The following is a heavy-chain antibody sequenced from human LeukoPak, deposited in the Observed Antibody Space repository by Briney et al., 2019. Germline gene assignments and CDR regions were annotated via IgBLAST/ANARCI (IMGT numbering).Heavy chain of an antibody. CDR3: ARQVANCSGGSCFFNY. J-gene: IGHJ4*02. Sequence: PSETLSLTCTVSGGPISSSSYYWGWIRQPPGKGLEWIGGIYYSGGTYYNPTLKSRVTISVDTSKIQFSLKLSSVTAADTAVYYCARQVANCSGGSCFFNYWGQGTLVSVSS. CDR2: IYYSGGT. V-gene: IGHV4-39*01. D-gene: IGHD2-15*01. CDR1: GGPISSSSYY.